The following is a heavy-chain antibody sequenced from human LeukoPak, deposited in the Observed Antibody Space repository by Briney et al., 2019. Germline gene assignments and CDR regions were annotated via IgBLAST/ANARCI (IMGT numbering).Heavy chain of an antibody. CDR3: ASINRPYYYYGMDV. J-gene: IGHJ6*02. D-gene: IGHD6-6*01. CDR1: GFTVSSNY. CDR2: ISSSSSYI. Sequence: GGSLRLSCAASGFTVSSNYMSWVRQAPGKGLEWVSSISSSSSYIYYADSVKGRFTISRDNSKNTLYLQMNSLRAEDTAVYYCASINRPYYYYGMDVWGQGTTVTVSS. V-gene: IGHV3-21*04.